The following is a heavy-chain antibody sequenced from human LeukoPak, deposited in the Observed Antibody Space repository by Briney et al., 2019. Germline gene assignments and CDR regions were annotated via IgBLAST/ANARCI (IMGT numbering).Heavy chain of an antibody. CDR1: GYTFTGYY. CDR3: ARDWASGPYYYGMDV. CDR2: INPNSGGT. D-gene: IGHD3-16*01. Sequence: ASVKVSCKASGYTFTGYYMHWVRQAPGQGLEWMGWINPNSGGTNYAQKFQGRVTMTRDTSISTAYMELSRLRSDDTAVYYCARDWASGPYYYGMDVWGQGTTVTVSS. J-gene: IGHJ6*02. V-gene: IGHV1-2*02.